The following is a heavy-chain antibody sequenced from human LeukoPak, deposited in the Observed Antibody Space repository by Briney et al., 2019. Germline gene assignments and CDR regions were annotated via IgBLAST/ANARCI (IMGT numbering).Heavy chain of an antibody. CDR3: ARDPSWEILSYFDY. Sequence: GGSLRLSCAASGFTFRHYYMTWIRQAPGKGLEWVAYISASGDTIYYGDSVRGRFTISRDNSKNSLYLDMNTLRAKDTAVYYCARDPSWEILSYFDYWGQGTLVTVSS. V-gene: IGHV3-11*04. CDR2: ISASGDTI. CDR1: GFTFRHYY. D-gene: IGHD1-26*01. J-gene: IGHJ4*02.